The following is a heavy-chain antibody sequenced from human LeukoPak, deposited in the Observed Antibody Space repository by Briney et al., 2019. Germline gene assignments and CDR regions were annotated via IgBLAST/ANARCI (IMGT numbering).Heavy chain of an antibody. Sequence: SETLSLTCTVSGYSISSGYYWGWIRQPPGKGLEWIGSIYHSGSTYYNPSLKSRVTISVDTSKNQFSLKLSSVTAADTAVYYCAREGGYYRFDYWGQGTLVTVSS. CDR1: GYSISSGYY. V-gene: IGHV4-38-2*02. D-gene: IGHD3-22*01. CDR2: IYHSGST. J-gene: IGHJ4*02. CDR3: AREGGYYRFDY.